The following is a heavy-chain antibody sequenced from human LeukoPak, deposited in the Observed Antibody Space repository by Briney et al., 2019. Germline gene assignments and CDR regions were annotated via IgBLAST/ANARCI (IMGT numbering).Heavy chain of an antibody. V-gene: IGHV1-69*10. CDR3: ASPLEGSGSYYLRY. J-gene: IGHJ4*02. CDR2: IIPMLGIT. CDR1: GDAFSTYS. Sequence: VKVSCKASGDAFSTYSFSWVRQAPGQGLEFMGRIIPMLGITNYAQKFQARVTIIAEKSTNTAYMELSSLRSEDTAVYYCASPLEGSGSYYLRYWGQGTLLIVSS. D-gene: IGHD3-10*01.